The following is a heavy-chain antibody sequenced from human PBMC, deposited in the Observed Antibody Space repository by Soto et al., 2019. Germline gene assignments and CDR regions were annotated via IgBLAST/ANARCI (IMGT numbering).Heavy chain of an antibody. J-gene: IGHJ4*02. Sequence: QVQLVESGGGVVQPGRSLRLSCAASGFSFNSFAMHWVRQAPGKGLEWVAVISYDGSNKYYADSVKGRFTISRDNSKNTLALQMNCLRDDDTAVYYCARGDSGGTLGYFDYWGQGTLVTVSA. CDR1: GFSFNSFA. CDR3: ARGDSGGTLGYFDY. V-gene: IGHV3-30-3*01. D-gene: IGHD2-15*01. CDR2: ISYDGSNK.